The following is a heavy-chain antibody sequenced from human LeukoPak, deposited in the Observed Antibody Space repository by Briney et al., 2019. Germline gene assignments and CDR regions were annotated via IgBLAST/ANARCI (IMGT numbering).Heavy chain of an antibody. Sequence: NPGGSLRLSCAASGFTFSNAWMSWVRQAPGKGLEWVGRIKSKTDGRTTDYAAPVKGRFTISRDDSKNTLYLQMNSLKTEDTAVYYCTTDRYGDYYFDYWGQGTLVTVSS. D-gene: IGHD4-17*01. CDR2: IKSKTDGRTT. J-gene: IGHJ4*02. CDR3: TTDRYGDYYFDY. V-gene: IGHV3-15*01. CDR1: GFTFSNAW.